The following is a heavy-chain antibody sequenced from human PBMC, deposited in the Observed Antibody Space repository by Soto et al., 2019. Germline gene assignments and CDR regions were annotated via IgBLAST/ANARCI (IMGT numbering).Heavy chain of an antibody. CDR2: ISSSGGST. D-gene: IGHD6-13*01. CDR1: GFTFSSYA. Sequence: GGSLRLSCAASGFTFSSYALSWVRQAPGKGLEWVSAISSSGGSTYYADSVKGRFTISRDNSKNTLYLQMNSLRAEDTAVYYCAKYLRQQLVPSQLWGQGTTVTVS. CDR3: AKYLRQQLVPSQL. V-gene: IGHV3-23*01. J-gene: IGHJ6*02.